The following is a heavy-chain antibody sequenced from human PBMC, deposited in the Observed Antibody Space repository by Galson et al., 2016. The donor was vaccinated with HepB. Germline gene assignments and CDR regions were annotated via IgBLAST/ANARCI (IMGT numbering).Heavy chain of an antibody. J-gene: IGHJ4*02. CDR2: ISDDGSPQ. V-gene: IGHV3-30-3*01. D-gene: IGHD1-26*01. CDR3: ARGMGQISWAFYY. Sequence: SLRLSCAASGFIFRDFSMHWVRQAPGKGLEWVALISDDGSPQHYADSVTGRFTISRDNSKNTLYLQLNNLRPEDTASDYGARGMGQISWAFYYWGQRSLVTVSS. CDR1: GFIFRDFS.